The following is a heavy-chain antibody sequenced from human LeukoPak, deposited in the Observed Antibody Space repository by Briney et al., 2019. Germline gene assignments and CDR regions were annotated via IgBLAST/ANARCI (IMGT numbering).Heavy chain of an antibody. V-gene: IGHV4-59*01. J-gene: IGHJ4*02. CDR2: IYYSGYT. CDR1: GGSISTYH. Sequence: SETLSLTCTVSGGSISTYHWSWFRQPPGKGLEWIGYIYYSGYTNYIPSLKSRVTISLDTSKNQFSLSLSSVTAADTAVYYCARGNLVATLYFDYWGQGALVTVSS. D-gene: IGHD5-12*01. CDR3: ARGNLVATLYFDY.